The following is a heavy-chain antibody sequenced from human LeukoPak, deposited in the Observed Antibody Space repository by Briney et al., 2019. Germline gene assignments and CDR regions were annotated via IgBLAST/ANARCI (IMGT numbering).Heavy chain of an antibody. CDR1: GGSISSGGYY. J-gene: IGHJ5*02. CDR2: IYYSGST. CDR3: ARGGGSGRGNWFDP. Sequence: SQTLSLTCTVSGGSISSGGYYWSWIRQHPGKGLEWIGYIYYSGSTNYNPSLKSRVTISVDTSNNQFSLKLSSVTAADTSLYYCARGGGSGRGNWFDPWGQGTLVTVSS. D-gene: IGHD3-10*01. V-gene: IGHV4-31*03.